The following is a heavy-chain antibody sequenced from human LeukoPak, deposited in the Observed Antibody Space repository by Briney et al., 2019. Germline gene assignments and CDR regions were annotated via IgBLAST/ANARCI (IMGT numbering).Heavy chain of an antibody. V-gene: IGHV4-59*01. D-gene: IGHD6-19*01. CDR2: IYYSGST. CDR3: ARVVMSSGWYLVY. CDR1: GGSISSYY. J-gene: IGHJ4*02. Sequence: PSETLSLTCTVSGGSISSYYWSWIRQPPGKGLEWIGYIYYSGSTNYNPSLKSRVTISVDTSKNQFSLKLSSVTAADTAVYYCARVVMSSGWYLVYWGQGTLVTASS.